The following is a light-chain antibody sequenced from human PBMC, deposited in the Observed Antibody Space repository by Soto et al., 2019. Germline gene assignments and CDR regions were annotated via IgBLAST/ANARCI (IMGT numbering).Light chain of an antibody. CDR1: QSLVYSDGNTY. V-gene: IGKV2-30*01. CDR3: MQGTHWPPIT. Sequence: DVVMTQSPLSLPVTLGQPASISCKSSQSLVYSDGNTYLNWFQQRPGQSPRHLIYKVSNRDSGVPDRFSGSGSGTDFTLKISRVEADDVGVYYCMQGTHWPPITFGQGTRLEIK. CDR2: KVS. J-gene: IGKJ5*01.